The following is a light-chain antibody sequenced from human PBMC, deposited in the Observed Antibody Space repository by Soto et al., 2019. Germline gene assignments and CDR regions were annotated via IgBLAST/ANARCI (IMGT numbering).Light chain of an antibody. V-gene: IGLV2-8*01. CDR1: ANNIGGYNF. Sequence: QSVLTQPPSASGSPGQSVTISCTGAANNIGGYNFVSWYQQHPGKAPKLIISEFRERPSGVPDRFSGSKSGNTASLTVSGLQAEDEADYYCSSYAGSNNVIFGGGPKVTVL. J-gene: IGLJ2*01. CDR3: SSYAGSNNVI. CDR2: EFR.